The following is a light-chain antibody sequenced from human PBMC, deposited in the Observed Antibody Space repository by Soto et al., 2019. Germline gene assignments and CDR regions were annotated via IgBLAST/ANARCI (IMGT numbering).Light chain of an antibody. CDR1: QSVSSSY. J-gene: IGKJ3*01. Sequence: EIVLTQAPGTLSLSPGERTTLSCRASQSVSSSYLAWYQQKPGQAPRLLIYGASSRATGIPDRFSGSGSGTDFTLTISRLEPEDFAVYYCQQYGSSRLTFGSGTKLDIK. V-gene: IGKV3-20*01. CDR2: GAS. CDR3: QQYGSSRLT.